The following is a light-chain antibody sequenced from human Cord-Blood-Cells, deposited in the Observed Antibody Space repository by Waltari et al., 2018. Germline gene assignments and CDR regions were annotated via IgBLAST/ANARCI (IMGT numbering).Light chain of an antibody. Sequence: QSALTQPRSVSGSPGPSVTISCTGTSSDVGGYNYVSWYQQHPGKAPKLMIYDVSKRPSGVPDRFSGSKSGNTASLTISGLQAEDEADYYCCSYAGSYTRWVFGGGTELTVL. CDR3: CSYAGSYTRWV. V-gene: IGLV2-11*01. J-gene: IGLJ3*02. CDR1: SSDVGGYNY. CDR2: DVS.